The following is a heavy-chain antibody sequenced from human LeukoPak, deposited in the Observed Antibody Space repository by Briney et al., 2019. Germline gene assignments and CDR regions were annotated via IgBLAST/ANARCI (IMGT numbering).Heavy chain of an antibody. CDR3: ARDYSSDYVFDY. CDR1: GYTFTNYG. J-gene: IGHJ4*02. V-gene: IGHV1-18*01. CDR2: VSAYNDNT. Sequence: GASVKVSCKASGYTFTNYGISWVRQAPGQGLEWMGWVSAYNDNTIYAQKFQGRVTMTSDTSTSTAYVELRSLTSDDTAVYYCARDYSSDYVFDYWGQGTLVTVSS. D-gene: IGHD4-11*01.